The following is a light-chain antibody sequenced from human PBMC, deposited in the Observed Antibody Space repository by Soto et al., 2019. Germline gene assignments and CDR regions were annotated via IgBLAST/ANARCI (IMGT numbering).Light chain of an antibody. V-gene: IGLV1-44*01. Sequence: QSVLTQPPSASGTPGQRVTISCSGSSSNIGSNTVNWYQQLPGTAPKLHIYSNNQRPSGVPDRFSGSKSGTSASLAISGLQSEDGADYYCAAWDDSLNGPVFGGGTKLTVL. J-gene: IGLJ2*01. CDR2: SNN. CDR3: AAWDDSLNGPV. CDR1: SSNIGSNT.